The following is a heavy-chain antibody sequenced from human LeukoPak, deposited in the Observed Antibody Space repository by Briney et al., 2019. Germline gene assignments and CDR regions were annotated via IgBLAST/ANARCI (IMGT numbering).Heavy chain of an antibody. CDR1: GFTFSSYS. V-gene: IGHV3-48*01. CDR3: AREYADLHDYYYYYMDV. CDR2: ISSSSSTI. J-gene: IGHJ6*03. Sequence: GGSLRLSCAASGFTFSSYSMNWVRQAPGKGLEWVSYISSSSSTIYYADSVKGRFTISRDNAKNSLYLQMNSLRAEDTAVYYCAREYADLHDYYYYYMDVWGKGTTVTVSS.